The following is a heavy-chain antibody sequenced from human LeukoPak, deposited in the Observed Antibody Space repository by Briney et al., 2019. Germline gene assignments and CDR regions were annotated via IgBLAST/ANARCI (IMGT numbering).Heavy chain of an antibody. CDR1: SGSFSSYY. J-gene: IGHJ1*01. CDR2: IYYSGRT. Sequence: SETLSLTCTVSSGSFSSYYWGWIRQPPGKGLEWIGEIYYSGRTYQDPSLRSRVSMSVDTSKNHFSLELHSVTATDTAVYYCARRRYYDSTGYFDWGRGSLVTVPS. V-gene: IGHV4-59*04. D-gene: IGHD3-22*01. CDR3: ARRRYYDSTGYFD.